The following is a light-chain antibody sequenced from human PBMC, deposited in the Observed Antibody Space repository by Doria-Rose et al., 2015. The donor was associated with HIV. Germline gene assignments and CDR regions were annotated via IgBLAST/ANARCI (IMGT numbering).Light chain of an antibody. Sequence: TQSPGTLSLSPGARATLSCRASQSFSSAYLAWYQQKPGQAPSLLIYDGSTRATGIPDRFSASGSGTDFTLTNNRLEPEDFALYYCHQYGTSWTFGQGTKVEI. V-gene: IGKV3-20*01. J-gene: IGKJ1*01. CDR1: QSFSSAY. CDR2: DGS. CDR3: HQYGTSWT.